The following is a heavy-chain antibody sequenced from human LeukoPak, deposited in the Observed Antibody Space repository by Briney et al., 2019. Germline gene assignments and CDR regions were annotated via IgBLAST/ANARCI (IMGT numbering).Heavy chain of an antibody. CDR2: TYYRSKWHY. J-gene: IGHJ4*02. CDR3: AGTTDYSSFLAY. V-gene: IGHV6-1*01. Sequence: SQTLSLTCAISGDSVSSDSAVWNWIRQSPSRGFEWLGRTYYRSKWHYEYAESVKSRISIDSDTSKNQFSLQLNSVTPEDTADYYCAGTTDYSSFLAYWGQGTLVTVSS. CDR1: GDSVSSDSAV. D-gene: IGHD4-11*01.